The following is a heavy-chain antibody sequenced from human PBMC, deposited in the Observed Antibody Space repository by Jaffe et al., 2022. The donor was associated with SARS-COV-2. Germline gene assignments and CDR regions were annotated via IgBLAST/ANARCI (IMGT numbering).Heavy chain of an antibody. CDR1: GGTFSSYT. J-gene: IGHJ4*02. CDR2: IIPILGIA. D-gene: IGHD4-17*01. CDR3: AREYGDYGGLIDY. V-gene: IGHV1-69*02. Sequence: QVQLVQSGAEVKKPGSSVKVSCKASGGTFSSYTISWVRQAPGQGLEWMGRIIPILGIANYAQKFQGRVTITADKSTSTAYMELSSLRSEDTAVYYCAREYGDYGGLIDYWGQGTLVTVSS.